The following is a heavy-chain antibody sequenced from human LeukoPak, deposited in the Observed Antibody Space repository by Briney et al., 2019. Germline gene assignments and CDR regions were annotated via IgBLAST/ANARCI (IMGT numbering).Heavy chain of an antibody. D-gene: IGHD1-26*01. CDR3: ATKKGGSRPLSDY. V-gene: IGHV3-21*01. CDR1: GFTFSSYS. J-gene: IGHJ4*02. Sequence: GGSLRLSCAASGFTFSSYSMNWVRQAPGKGLEWVSSISSSSSYIYYADSVKGRFTISRDNAMNSLYLQMNSLRAEDTAVYYCATKKGGSRPLSDYWGQGTLVTVSS. CDR2: ISSSSSYI.